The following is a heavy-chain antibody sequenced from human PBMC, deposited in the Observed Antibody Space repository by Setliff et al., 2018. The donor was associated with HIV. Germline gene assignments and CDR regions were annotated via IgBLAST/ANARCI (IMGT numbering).Heavy chain of an antibody. Sequence: SETLSLTCTVSGGSISSSTYYWGWIWQSPGKGLEWIGHVDYSGSSTYNPSLNSRVTLSIDTSKSQFSLRLSSVTAADTALYYCARRSTVARGVDCFDLWGQGTQVTVSS. V-gene: IGHV4-61*05. CDR3: ARRSTVARGVDCFDL. J-gene: IGHJ4*02. CDR1: GGSISSSTYY. D-gene: IGHD3-10*01. CDR2: VDYSGSS.